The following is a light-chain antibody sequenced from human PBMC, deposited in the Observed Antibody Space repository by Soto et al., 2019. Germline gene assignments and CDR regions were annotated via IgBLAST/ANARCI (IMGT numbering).Light chain of an antibody. Sequence: QPALTQPRSVPPSPGQSVTMSCTGTSSDVGGYNYVSWYQQHPGKAPKLMIYDVSKRPSGVPDRFSGSKSGNTASLTISGLQAEDEADYYCCSYAGSYTFYVFGTGTKVTVL. CDR1: SSDVGGYNY. CDR3: CSYAGSYTFYV. V-gene: IGLV2-11*01. CDR2: DVS. J-gene: IGLJ1*01.